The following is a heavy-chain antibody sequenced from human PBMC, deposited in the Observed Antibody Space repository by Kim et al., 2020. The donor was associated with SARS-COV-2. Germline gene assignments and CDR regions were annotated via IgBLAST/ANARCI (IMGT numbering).Heavy chain of an antibody. CDR2: MSHDGSVE. CDR1: GFSFSTTG. D-gene: IGHD6-13*01. Sequence: GGSLRLSCTASGFSFSTTGMHWVRQAPGTGLEWLTMMSHDGSVEYYADSVKGRFTISRDTSMDTLYLQMNSLGVEDTAVYYCAKDWGSSGWYNWFDSWGQGTLVTVSS. CDR3: AKDWGSSGWYNWFDS. J-gene: IGHJ5*01. V-gene: IGHV3-30*18.